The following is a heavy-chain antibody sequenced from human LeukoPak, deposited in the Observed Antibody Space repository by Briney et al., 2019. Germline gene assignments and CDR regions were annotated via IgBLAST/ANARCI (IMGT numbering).Heavy chain of an antibody. CDR2: INPNSGGT. D-gene: IGHD4-17*01. CDR3: VRDYGDLFTATVHKTYFDY. J-gene: IGHJ4*02. V-gene: IGHV1-2*06. Sequence: ASVKVSCKASGYTFTGYYMHWVRQAPGQGLEWMGRINPNSGGTNYAQKFQGRVTMTRDTSISTAYMELSRLRSDDTAVYYCVRDYGDLFTATVHKTYFDYWGQGTLVTVSS. CDR1: GYTFTGYY.